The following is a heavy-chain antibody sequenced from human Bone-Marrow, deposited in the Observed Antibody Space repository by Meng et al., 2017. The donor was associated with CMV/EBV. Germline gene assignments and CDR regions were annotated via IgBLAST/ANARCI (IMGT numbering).Heavy chain of an antibody. V-gene: IGHV3-7*01. CDR2: IKQVGSEK. J-gene: IGHJ6*02. CDR3: ARDVVVIPAAIYYGMDV. D-gene: IGHD2-2*01. Sequence: GESLKISCAASGFTFSSYWMSWGRQAPGKGLEWVANIKQVGSEKYYVDSVKGRLTISRDNAKKSLYLQMNSLRAEDTAVYSCARDVVVIPAAIYYGMDVWAQGPTVTVSS. CDR1: GFTFSSYW.